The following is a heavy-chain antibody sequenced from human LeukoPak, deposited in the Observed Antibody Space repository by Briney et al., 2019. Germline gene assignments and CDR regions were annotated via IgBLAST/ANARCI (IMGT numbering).Heavy chain of an antibody. J-gene: IGHJ4*02. CDR3: ARGNPGIAAAGTIDRRRQWKYYFDY. Sequence: ASVKVSCKASGYTFTSYYMHWVRQAPGQGLEWMGIINPSGGSTSYAQKFQGRVTMTRDTSTSTVYMELSSLRSEDTAVYYCARGNPGIAAAGTIDRRRQWKYYFDYWGQGTLVTVSS. CDR1: GYTFTSYY. D-gene: IGHD6-13*01. V-gene: IGHV1-46*01. CDR2: INPSGGST.